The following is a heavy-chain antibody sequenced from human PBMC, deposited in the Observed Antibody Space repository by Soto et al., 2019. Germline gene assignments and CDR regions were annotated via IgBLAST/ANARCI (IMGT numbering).Heavy chain of an antibody. CDR1: GFTFSSYA. D-gene: IGHD2-15*01. CDR3: ARDGGCSGGSCYGGHYYGMDV. CDR2: ISYDGSNK. J-gene: IGHJ6*02. V-gene: IGHV3-30-3*01. Sequence: QVQLVESGGGVVQPGRSLRLSCAASGFTFSSYAMHWVRQAPGKGLEWVAVISYDGSNKYYADSVKGRFTISRDNSKNTLYLQMNSLRAEDTAVYYCARDGGCSGGSCYGGHYYGMDVWGQGTTVTVSS.